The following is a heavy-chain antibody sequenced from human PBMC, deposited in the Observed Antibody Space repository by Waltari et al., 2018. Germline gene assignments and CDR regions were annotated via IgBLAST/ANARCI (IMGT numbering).Heavy chain of an antibody. CDR3: ANERPGIAAALDY. J-gene: IGHJ4*02. CDR1: GFTFSSYA. Sequence: EVQLLESGGGLVQPGGSLRLSCSASGFTFSSYAMRWVRRAPGKGLEWVSAISGSGGSTYYADSVKGRFTISRDNSKNTLYLQMNSLRAEDTAVYYCANERPGIAAALDYWGQGTLVTVSS. D-gene: IGHD6-13*01. V-gene: IGHV3-23*01. CDR2: ISGSGGST.